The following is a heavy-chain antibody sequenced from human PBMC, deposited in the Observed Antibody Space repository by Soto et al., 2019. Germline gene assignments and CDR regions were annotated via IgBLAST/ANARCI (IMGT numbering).Heavy chain of an antibody. CDR2: IIPIFGTA. CDR1: GGTFSSYA. CDR3: AVGSTMVRGVIITKGGADY. J-gene: IGHJ4*02. V-gene: IGHV1-69*13. Sequence: ASVKVSCEASGGTFSSYAISWVRQAPGQGLEWMGGIIPIFGTANYAQKFQGRVTITADESTSTAYMKLSSLRSEDTAVYYCAVGSTMVRGVIITKGGADYWGQGTLVTVSS. D-gene: IGHD3-10*01.